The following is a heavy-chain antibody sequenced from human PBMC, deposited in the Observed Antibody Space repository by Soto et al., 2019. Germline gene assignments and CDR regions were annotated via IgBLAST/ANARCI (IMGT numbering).Heavy chain of an antibody. CDR1: GYGFTGYY. CDR3: ARGYSYGTFFDY. V-gene: IGHV1-2*02. J-gene: IGHJ4*02. Sequence: ASLKVSCKASGYGFTGYYIHWVRQAPGQGLEWMGWINPNSGGTNYAQKFQGRVTMTRDTSISTAYMELSRLRSDDTAVYYCARGYSYGTFFDYWGQGTLVTVSA. D-gene: IGHD5-18*01. CDR2: INPNSGGT.